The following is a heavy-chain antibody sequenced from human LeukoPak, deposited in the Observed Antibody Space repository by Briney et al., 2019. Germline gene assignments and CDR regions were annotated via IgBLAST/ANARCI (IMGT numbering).Heavy chain of an antibody. Sequence: GGSLILSFAAHVYTFRNYGMHSGRQAPGKGLEWVSFIRCEGRNKNYADSVNRRFTISIDNSKNHGYVQMSRLRAEDTAVYYCAKDGEDIVVVPAALDTTPYYYYYMDVWGKGTTVSVSS. J-gene: IGHJ6*03. CDR2: IRCEGRNK. D-gene: IGHD2-2*01. CDR3: AKDGEDIVVVPAALDTTPYYYYYMDV. CDR1: VYTFRNYG. V-gene: IGHV3-30*02.